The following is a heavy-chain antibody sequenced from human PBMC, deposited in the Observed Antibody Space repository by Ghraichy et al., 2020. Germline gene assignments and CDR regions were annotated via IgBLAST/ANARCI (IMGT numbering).Heavy chain of an antibody. J-gene: IGHJ3*02. CDR3: ASYDRISAFDI. CDR1: GGSISSYY. V-gene: IGHV4-59*01. CDR2: IYYSGST. Sequence: SQTLSLTCTVSGGSISSYYWSWIRQPPGKGLEWIGYIYYSGSTNYNPSLKSRVTISVDTSKNQFSLKLSSVTAADTAVYYCASYDRISAFDIWGQGTMVTVSS. D-gene: IGHD3-22*01.